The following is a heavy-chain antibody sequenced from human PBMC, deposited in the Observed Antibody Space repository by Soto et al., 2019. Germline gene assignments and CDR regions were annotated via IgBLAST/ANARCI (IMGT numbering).Heavy chain of an antibody. CDR1: GGSFRPYA. Sequence: SVKVSCKASGGSFRPYAINWVRQDPGQGLEWMGGIIPMLAAPTYAQKFQGRLTITADESTTTVYMELSSLTSEDTAVYYCARVGPPSPSVIWFFDLWGRGTLVTVSS. D-gene: IGHD2-21*01. CDR2: IIPMLAAP. J-gene: IGHJ2*01. CDR3: ARVGPPSPSVIWFFDL. V-gene: IGHV1-69*13.